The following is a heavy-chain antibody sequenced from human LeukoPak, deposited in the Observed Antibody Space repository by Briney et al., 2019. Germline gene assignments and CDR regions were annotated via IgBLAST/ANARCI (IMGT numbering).Heavy chain of an antibody. D-gene: IGHD2-15*01. J-gene: IGHJ4*02. CDR2: ISGGGGST. CDR3: AKGLIVVVVAARRGSYFDY. Sequence: PGGSLRLPCAASGFTFSSYVMSWVRQAPGKGLEWVSVISGGGGSTDYADSVKGRFTISKDISKNTLYLQMNGLRAEDTAVYYCAKGLIVVVVAARRGSYFDYWGQGTLVTVSS. CDR1: GFTFSSYV. V-gene: IGHV3-23*01.